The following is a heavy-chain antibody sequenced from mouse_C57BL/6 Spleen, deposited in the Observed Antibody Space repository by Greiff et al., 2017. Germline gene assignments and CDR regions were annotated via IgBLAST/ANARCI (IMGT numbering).Heavy chain of an antibody. Sequence: VQLQQSGAELMKPGASVKLSCKATGYTFTGYWIEWVKQRPGHGLEWIGEILPGSGSTNYNAKFKGKATFTADTSSNTAYMQLSSLTTEDSAIYYCARGLRNAMDYWGQGTSVTVSS. CDR2: ILPGSGST. CDR1: GYTFTGYW. CDR3: ARGLRNAMDY. D-gene: IGHD1-1*01. V-gene: IGHV1-9*01. J-gene: IGHJ4*01.